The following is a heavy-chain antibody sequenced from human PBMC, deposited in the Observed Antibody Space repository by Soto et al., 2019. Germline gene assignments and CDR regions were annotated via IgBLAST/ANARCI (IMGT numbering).Heavy chain of an antibody. J-gene: IGHJ2*01. D-gene: IGHD3-3*02. CDR2: IYWNDEK. CDR3: DHTGSFTLDQAFDC. Sequence: CGPTLVNPTHTLTLTCAFSGFSLTAIGVAVGWIRQPPGKSLEWLAFIYWNDEKRYHASMNTRIPVTRDTSTSQVVLTMTNLDPDDHATYYCDHTGSFTLDQAFDCWGR. V-gene: IGHV2-5*01. CDR1: GFSLTAIGVA.